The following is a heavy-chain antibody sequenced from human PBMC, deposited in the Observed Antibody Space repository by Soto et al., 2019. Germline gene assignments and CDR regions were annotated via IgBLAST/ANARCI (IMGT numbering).Heavy chain of an antibody. J-gene: IGHJ6*02. D-gene: IGHD1-1*01. Sequence: GGSLRLSCAACGFTVSSNYMSWVRQAPGKXLERVSVIYSGGSTYYADSVKGRFTISRDNSKNTLYLQMNSLRAEDTAVYYCARDLPSTAWNTGGGYYYYYGMDVWGQGTTVTVSS. CDR1: GFTVSSNY. CDR2: IYSGGST. V-gene: IGHV3-53*01. CDR3: ARDLPSTAWNTGGGYYYYYGMDV.